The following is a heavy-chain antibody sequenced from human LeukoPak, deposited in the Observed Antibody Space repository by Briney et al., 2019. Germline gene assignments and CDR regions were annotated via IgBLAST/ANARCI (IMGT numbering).Heavy chain of an antibody. CDR2: VYYSENT. D-gene: IGHD6-19*01. CDR1: GRSISGYY. V-gene: IGHV4-59*08. Sequence: AETLSLTCTVAGRSISGYYWSCIRQPPGKELEWIGYVYYSENTKYNPSLESRVTISLDTSKNQFSLKLNSVTTADTAVYFCTRRVAVTGTPKAYLDYWGQGLLVTVSS. CDR3: TRRVAVTGTPKAYLDY. J-gene: IGHJ4*02.